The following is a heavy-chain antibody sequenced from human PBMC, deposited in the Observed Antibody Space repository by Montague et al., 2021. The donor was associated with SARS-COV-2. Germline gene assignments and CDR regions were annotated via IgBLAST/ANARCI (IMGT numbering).Heavy chain of an antibody. V-gene: IGHV4-34*01. CDR1: GGSFSGYY. J-gene: IGHJ6*02. CDR2: INHSGST. Sequence: SETLSLTCAVYGGSFSGYYWSWIRQPPGKGLEWIGEINHSGSTNXXPPLKSRVTISVDTSKNQFSLKLSSVTAADTAVYYCARGPGVVIILVVYNYYGMDVWGQGTPVTVSS. CDR3: ARGPGVVIILVVYNYYGMDV. D-gene: IGHD3-10*01.